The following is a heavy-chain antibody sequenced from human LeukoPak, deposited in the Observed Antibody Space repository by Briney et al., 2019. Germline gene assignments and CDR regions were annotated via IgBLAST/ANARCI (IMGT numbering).Heavy chain of an antibody. D-gene: IGHD5-24*01. Sequence: PGRSLRLSCAASGFIFSSYGMHWVRQAPGKGLEWVAVISYVGSDKYYTDSVRGRFTISRDNSKTTLYLQMNSLRTEDTAVYYCAKGGEMGTIRGYFDYLGQGTLVTVSS. CDR1: GFIFSSYG. CDR3: AKGGEMGTIRGYFDY. CDR2: ISYVGSDK. J-gene: IGHJ4*02. V-gene: IGHV3-30*18.